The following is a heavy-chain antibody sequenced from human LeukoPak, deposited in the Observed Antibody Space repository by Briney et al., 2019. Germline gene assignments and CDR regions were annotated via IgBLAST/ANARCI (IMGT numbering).Heavy chain of an antibody. CDR3: ASTLVGATTRAFDI. Sequence: SVKVSCEASGGTFSSYTISWVRQAPGQGLEWMGRIIPILGIANYAQKFQGRVTITADKSTSTAYMGLSSLRSEDTAVYYCASTLVGATTRAFDIWGQGTMVTVSS. CDR1: GGTFSSYT. CDR2: IIPILGIA. V-gene: IGHV1-69*02. J-gene: IGHJ3*02. D-gene: IGHD1-26*01.